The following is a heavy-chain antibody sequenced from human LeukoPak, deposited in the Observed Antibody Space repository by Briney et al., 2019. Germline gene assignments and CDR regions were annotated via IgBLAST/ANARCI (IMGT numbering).Heavy chain of an antibody. CDR3: VRGRGYSYGDNWYFDL. V-gene: IGHV3-74*01. CDR2: INSDGSIT. CDR1: GFTFSSYW. D-gene: IGHD5-18*01. Sequence: GGSLRLSCAASGFTFSSYWMHWVRQAPGKGLVWVSRINSDGSITSYADSVKGRFTTSRDNAKNTLYLQMNSLRAEDTAVYYCVRGRGYSYGDNWYFDLWGRGTLVTVSS. J-gene: IGHJ2*01.